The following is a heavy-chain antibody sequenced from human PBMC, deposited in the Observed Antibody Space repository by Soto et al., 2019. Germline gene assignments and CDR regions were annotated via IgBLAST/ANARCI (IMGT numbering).Heavy chain of an antibody. Sequence: QVQLQESGPRLVKPSETLSLTCTVSGGSISTYYWSWIRQPPGKGLEWIGYIYNSGSTNYNPSLKSRVTLSVDTSKNQFSLKMSSLTAADTAVYYCARADSTGWYVDYWGQGTLVTVSS. J-gene: IGHJ4*02. CDR3: ARADSTGWYVDY. CDR2: IYNSGST. CDR1: GGSISTYY. V-gene: IGHV4-59*01. D-gene: IGHD6-19*01.